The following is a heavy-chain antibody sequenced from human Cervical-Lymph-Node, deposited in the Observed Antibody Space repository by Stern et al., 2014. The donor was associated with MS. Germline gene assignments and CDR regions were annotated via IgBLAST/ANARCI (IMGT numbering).Heavy chain of an antibody. CDR1: GYTFTSYA. J-gene: IGHJ2*01. Sequence: QDQLVQSGAEVKKPGASVKVSCKASGYTFTSYAMHWVRQAPGQRLEWMGWINAGNGNTKYSQKFQGRVTITRDTSASTAYMELSSLRSEDTAVYYCARDRVAAAGSRWYFDLWGRGTLVTVSS. CDR3: ARDRVAAAGSRWYFDL. V-gene: IGHV1-3*01. D-gene: IGHD6-13*01. CDR2: INAGNGNT.